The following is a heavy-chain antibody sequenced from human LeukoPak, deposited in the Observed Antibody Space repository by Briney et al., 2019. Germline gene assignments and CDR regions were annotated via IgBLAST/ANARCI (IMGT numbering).Heavy chain of an antibody. CDR3: ARGADCSSTSCYKGDWFDP. CDR2: ISSSGSYI. D-gene: IGHD2-2*02. CDR1: GFTFSSYN. Sequence: GSLRLSCAASGFTFSSYNMNWVRQAPGKGLEWVSFISSSGSYIYYADSVRGRFTISRDNAENSLYLQMNSLRAEDTAVYYCARGADCSSTSCYKGDWFDPWGQGTLVTVSS. J-gene: IGHJ5*02. V-gene: IGHV3-21*01.